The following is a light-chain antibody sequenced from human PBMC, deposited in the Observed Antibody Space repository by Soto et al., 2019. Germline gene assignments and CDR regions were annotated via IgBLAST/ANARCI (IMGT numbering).Light chain of an antibody. V-gene: IGLV3-21*04. Sequence: SYELTQPPSVSVAPGKTARITCGGNNIGSKSVHWYQQKPGQAPVLVIYYDSDRPSGIPERFSGSNSGNTATLTISRVEAGDEADYCCQVWDSSSDHPGFGGGTKLTVL. CDR3: QVWDSSSDHPG. CDR1: NIGSKS. CDR2: YDS. J-gene: IGLJ2*01.